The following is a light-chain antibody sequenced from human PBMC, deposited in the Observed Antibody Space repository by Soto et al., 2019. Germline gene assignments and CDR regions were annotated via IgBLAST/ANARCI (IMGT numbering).Light chain of an antibody. V-gene: IGKV3D-15*01. Sequence: EILMTQSPLTLSVSPGEGATLSCRASQNINSNLAWYQQRPGQAPRVLIYGASSRASGIPDRFSGSGSGTEFTLTINRLEPDDFAVYYCKQYKDWPPLTFGGGTRVES. CDR3: KQYKDWPPLT. CDR1: QNINSN. J-gene: IGKJ4*01. CDR2: GAS.